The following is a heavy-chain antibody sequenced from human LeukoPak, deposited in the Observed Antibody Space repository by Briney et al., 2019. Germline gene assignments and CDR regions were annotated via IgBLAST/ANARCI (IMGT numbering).Heavy chain of an antibody. V-gene: IGHV3-30*18. D-gene: IGHD6-19*01. CDR3: AKDTSSGPLYYGMDV. J-gene: IGHJ6*02. CDR1: GFTFSSYG. Sequence: GGSLGLSCAASGFTFSSYGMHWVRHAPGKGLEWVAVISYDGSNKYYADSVKGRFTISRDNSKNTLYLQMNSLRAEDTAVYYCAKDTSSGPLYYGMDVWGQGTTVTVSS. CDR2: ISYDGSNK.